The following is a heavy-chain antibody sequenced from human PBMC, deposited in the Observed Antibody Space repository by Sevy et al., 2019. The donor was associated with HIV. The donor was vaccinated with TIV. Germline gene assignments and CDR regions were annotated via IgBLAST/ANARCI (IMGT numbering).Heavy chain of an antibody. Sequence: GGSLRLSCAASGFIFRNYGMSWVRQAPGKGLQWVSTISKDGGSTFYADSVKGRFAISRDNSKNAVYLQMNSLRAEDTAIYFCLKGNQQCPSDSWGQGALVTVS. CDR2: ISKDGGST. V-gene: IGHV3-23*01. J-gene: IGHJ4*02. CDR1: GFIFRNYG. CDR3: LKGNQQCPSDS. D-gene: IGHD6-19*01.